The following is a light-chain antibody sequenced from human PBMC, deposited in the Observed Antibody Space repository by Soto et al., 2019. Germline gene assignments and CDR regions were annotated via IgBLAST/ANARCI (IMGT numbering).Light chain of an antibody. CDR3: HQYHYWSRPS. CDR2: SAS. J-gene: IGKJ4*01. CDR1: QSISSD. V-gene: IGKV3-15*01. Sequence: EVVMTQSPATLSVSPGERATLSCRASQSISSDLAWYQQKPGQGPRPLIYSASTRATGIPARISGSGSETEFTLTISSLQSEDFAVYYCHQYHYWSRPSFGGGTKVEI.